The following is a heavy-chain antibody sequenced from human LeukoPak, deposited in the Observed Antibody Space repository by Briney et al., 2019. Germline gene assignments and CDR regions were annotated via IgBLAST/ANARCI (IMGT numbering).Heavy chain of an antibody. J-gene: IGHJ5*02. V-gene: IGHV4-4*02. D-gene: IGHD3-10*01. CDR2: IYHSGST. CDR1: GGSLSYSNW. Sequence: SGTLSLTCAVSGGSLSYSNWWSWVRQPPGKGLEWIGEIYHSGSTNYNPSLKSRVTISVDTSKNQFSLKLSSVTAADTAVYYCARSGVQWFGERGGFDPWGQGTLVTVSS. CDR3: ARSGVQWFGERGGFDP.